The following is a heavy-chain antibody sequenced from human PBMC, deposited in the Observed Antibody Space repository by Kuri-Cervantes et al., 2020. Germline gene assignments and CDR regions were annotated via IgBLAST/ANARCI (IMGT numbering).Heavy chain of an antibody. V-gene: IGHV3-11*01. J-gene: IGHJ5*02. CDR3: ANGSSGLFDP. D-gene: IGHD5-12*01. Sequence: GESLKISCAASGFTFSDFYMSWIRQAPGKGLEWVSYISSTGVTTYYADSVEGRFTVSRDNAKNSLYLQMNTLRAEDTAAYYCANGSSGLFDPWGQGTLVTVSS. CDR2: ISSTGVTT. CDR1: GFTFSDFY.